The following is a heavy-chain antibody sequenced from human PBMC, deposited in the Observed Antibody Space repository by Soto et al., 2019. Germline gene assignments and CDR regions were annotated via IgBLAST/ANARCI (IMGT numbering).Heavy chain of an antibody. D-gene: IGHD2-21*02. CDR2: ISGSGGST. CDR3: AKGRDCGGDCYWFDY. CDR1: GFTFSSYA. Sequence: GGSLRLSCVASGFTFSSYAMSWVRQAPGKGLEWVSAISGSGGSTYYADSVKGRFTISRDNSKNTLYLQMNSLRAEDTAVYYCAKGRDCGGDCYWFDYWGQGTLVTVSS. J-gene: IGHJ4*02. V-gene: IGHV3-23*01.